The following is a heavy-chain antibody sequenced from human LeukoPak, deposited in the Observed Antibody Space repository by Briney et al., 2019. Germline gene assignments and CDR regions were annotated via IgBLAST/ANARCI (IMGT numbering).Heavy chain of an antibody. J-gene: IGHJ4*02. CDR1: GYSFTSYW. V-gene: IGHV5-51*01. CDR3: ARGPYYYDSSGYFYYFDY. D-gene: IGHD3-22*01. CDR2: IYPGDSDT. Sequence: RGESLKISCKGSGYSFTSYWIAWVRQMPGKGLEWMGIIYPGDSDTRYSPSFQGQVTISADKSISTAYLQWSSLKASDTAMYYCARGPYYYDSSGYFYYFDYWGQGTLVTVSS.